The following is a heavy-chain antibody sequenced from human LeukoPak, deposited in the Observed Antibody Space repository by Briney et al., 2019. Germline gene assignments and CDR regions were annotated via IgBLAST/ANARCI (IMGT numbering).Heavy chain of an antibody. D-gene: IGHD6-13*01. CDR2: INPNSGGT. CDR1: GYTFTGYY. J-gene: IGHJ5*02. CDR3: ARASTNSSRMNWFDP. V-gene: IGHV1-2*02. Sequence: GASVKVSCKASGYTFTGYYIHWVRQAPGQGLEWMGWINPNSGGTNHAQKFQGRVTMTRDTSISTAYMELSRLRSDDTAVYYCARASTNSSRMNWFDPWGQGTLVTVSS.